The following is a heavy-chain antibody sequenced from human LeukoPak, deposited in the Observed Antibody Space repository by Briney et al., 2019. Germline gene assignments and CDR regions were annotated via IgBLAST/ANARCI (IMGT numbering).Heavy chain of an antibody. CDR2: ISGSGGTT. V-gene: IGHV3-23*01. Sequence: GGSLRLFCAASGFAFSSYAMTWVRQAPGEGLEWVSAISGSGGTTYYADSVNGRFTISRDNSKNTLYLQMNSLRAEDTAVYYCAKEPPSIAVAGYYFDYWGQGTLVTVSS. CDR3: AKEPPSIAVAGYYFDY. D-gene: IGHD6-19*01. J-gene: IGHJ4*02. CDR1: GFAFSSYA.